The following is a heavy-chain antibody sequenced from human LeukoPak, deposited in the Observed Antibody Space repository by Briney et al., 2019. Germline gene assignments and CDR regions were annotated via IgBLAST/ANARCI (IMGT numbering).Heavy chain of an antibody. CDR3: ARFGIAAAGTSDFQH. Sequence: PSQTLSLSCTVSGGSISSGGYYWSWIRQPPGKGLEWIGYIYHSGSTYYNPSLKSRVTISVDRSKNQFSLKLSSVTAADTAVYYCARFGIAAAGTSDFQHWGQGTLVTVSS. V-gene: IGHV4-30-2*01. CDR1: GGSISSGGYY. J-gene: IGHJ1*01. CDR2: IYHSGST. D-gene: IGHD6-13*01.